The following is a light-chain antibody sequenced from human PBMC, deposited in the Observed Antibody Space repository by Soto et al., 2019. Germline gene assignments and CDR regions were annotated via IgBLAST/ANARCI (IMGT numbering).Light chain of an antibody. CDR2: LGS. CDR3: MQSLHTPLT. Sequence: DIVMTQSPLSLPVTPGEPASISCRSSQNLLHSNGYNYLDWYLQKPGQSPQLLIFLGSNRASGVPDRFSSSGAGTDFTLKISRVEAEDVGVYYCMQSLHTPLTFGGGTKVESK. J-gene: IGKJ4*01. V-gene: IGKV2-28*01. CDR1: QNLLHSNGYNY.